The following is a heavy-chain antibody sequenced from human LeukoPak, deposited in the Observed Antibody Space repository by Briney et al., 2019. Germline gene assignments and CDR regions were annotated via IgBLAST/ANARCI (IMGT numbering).Heavy chain of an antibody. CDR2: ISSSGSTI. V-gene: IGHV3-11*04. CDR3: ARDRNGVLLWFGELLNY. CDR1: GFTFSDYY. Sequence: GGSLRLSCAASGFTFSDYYMSWIRQAPGKGLEGVSYISSSGSTIYYADSENGRFTISRDNAKNSLYLPMNSLRAEDTAVYYCARDRNGVLLWFGELLNYWGQGTLVTVSS. J-gene: IGHJ4*02. D-gene: IGHD3-10*01.